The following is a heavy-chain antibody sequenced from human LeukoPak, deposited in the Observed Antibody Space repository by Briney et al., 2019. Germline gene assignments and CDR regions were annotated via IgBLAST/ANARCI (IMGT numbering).Heavy chain of an antibody. J-gene: IGHJ4*02. CDR1: GITLSNYG. V-gene: IGHV3-23*01. Sequence: GGSLRLSCAVSGITLSNYGMSWVRQAPEKGLEWVAGISGSGGSTNYAASVKGRFTISRDNPKNTLYLQMNSLRAEDTAVYFCAKRGVVIRVILVGFHKEAYYFDSWGQGALVTVSS. CDR3: AKRGVVIRVILVGFHKEAYYFDS. CDR2: ISGSGGST. D-gene: IGHD3-22*01.